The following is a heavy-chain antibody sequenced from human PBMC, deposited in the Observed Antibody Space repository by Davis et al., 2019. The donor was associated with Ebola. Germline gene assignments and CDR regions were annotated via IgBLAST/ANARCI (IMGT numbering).Heavy chain of an antibody. Sequence: SVPVSRMPSLYTLTGPYMHCVRHALGQGHEWMGSINANSGGTNYAQKFQGWVTMTRDTSISTAYMELSSLRSEDTAVYYCATASCSSTSCPYDAFDIWGQGTMVTVSS. V-gene: IGHV1-2*04. J-gene: IGHJ3*02. CDR1: LYTLTGPY. CDR3: ATASCSSTSCPYDAFDI. D-gene: IGHD2-2*01. CDR2: INANSGGT.